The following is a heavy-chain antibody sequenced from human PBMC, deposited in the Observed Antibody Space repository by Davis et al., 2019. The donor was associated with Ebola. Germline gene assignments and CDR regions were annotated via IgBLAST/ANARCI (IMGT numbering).Heavy chain of an antibody. CDR1: GFTFSSYG. D-gene: IGHD2-15*01. Sequence: GESLKISCAASGFTFSSYGMHWVRQAPGKGLEWVAVIWYDGSNKYYADSVKGRSTISRDNSKNTLYLQMNSLRAEDTAVYYCAREAIVVVVGGGMDVWGQGTTVTVSS. CDR2: IWYDGSNK. J-gene: IGHJ6*02. CDR3: AREAIVVVVGGGMDV. V-gene: IGHV3-33*01.